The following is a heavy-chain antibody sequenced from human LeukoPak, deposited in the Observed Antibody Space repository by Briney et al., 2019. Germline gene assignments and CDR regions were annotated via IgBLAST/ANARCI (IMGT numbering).Heavy chain of an antibody. CDR1: GGTFSSYA. V-gene: IGHV1-69*15. CDR3: ARDGITAAGTFFDY. CDR2: IFPIFATA. Sequence: SSVKVSCKASGGTFSSYAISWVRQAPGQGLEWMGRIFPIFATANYAQKFQGRVTITADESTSTAYMELSSLRSEDTAVYYCARDGITAAGTFFDYWGQGTLVTVSS. J-gene: IGHJ4*02. D-gene: IGHD6-13*01.